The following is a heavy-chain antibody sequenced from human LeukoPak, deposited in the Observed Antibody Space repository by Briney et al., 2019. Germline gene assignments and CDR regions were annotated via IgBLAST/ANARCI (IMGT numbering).Heavy chain of an antibody. J-gene: IGHJ6*04. CDR2: VSLDGSST. V-gene: IGHV3-74*01. Sequence: PGGSLRLSCVDSGFTFRGYWMDWVRHAPGKGLVWVLRVSLDGSSTIYADSVKGRFTISRDNAKNTLYLEMNSRRVEDTAGYYCARGAQSAYSVVVRMDVWGTGTTVTVSS. CDR1: GFTFRGYW. D-gene: IGHD2-2*01. CDR3: ARGAQSAYSVVVRMDV.